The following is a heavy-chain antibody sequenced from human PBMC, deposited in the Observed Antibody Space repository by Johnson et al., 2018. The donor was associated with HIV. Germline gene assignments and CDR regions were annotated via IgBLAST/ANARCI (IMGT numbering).Heavy chain of an antibody. CDR2: ISYDGSNN. J-gene: IGHJ3*02. Sequence: QVQLVESGGGLVQPGRSLRLSCAASGFTFRSYAMHWVRPAPVTGLVWAAVISYDGSNNSYADSVKGRFTISSDNSKNTLYLQMGSLRAEDIAVYYCARGGYYYDGDGAFDIWGQGTMVTVSS. V-gene: IGHV3-30*14. CDR3: ARGGYYYDGDGAFDI. D-gene: IGHD3-22*01. CDR1: GFTFRSYA.